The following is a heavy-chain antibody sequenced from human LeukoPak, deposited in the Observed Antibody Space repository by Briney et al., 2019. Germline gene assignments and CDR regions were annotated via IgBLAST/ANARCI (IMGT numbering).Heavy chain of an antibody. Sequence: ASVKVSCRSSGYTFTTYGITWVRRAPGQGLEWMGWISPYNGNTRYAQKFQGRVAMTTDTSTTTAYMELRGLRFNDTAVYYCARAGPGSGWYFDYWGQGTLVTVSS. D-gene: IGHD6-19*01. CDR3: ARAGPGSGWYFDY. J-gene: IGHJ4*02. V-gene: IGHV1-18*01. CDR2: ISPYNGNT. CDR1: GYTFTTYG.